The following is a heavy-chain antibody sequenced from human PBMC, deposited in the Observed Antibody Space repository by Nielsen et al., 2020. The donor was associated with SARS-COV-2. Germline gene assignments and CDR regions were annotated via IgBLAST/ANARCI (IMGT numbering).Heavy chain of an antibody. CDR1: GFTISSSF. CDR2: IYTDGST. CDR3: ARDNWGRMDV. V-gene: IGHV3-66*01. J-gene: IGHJ6*02. Sequence: GESLKISCGASGFTISSSFMRWVRQAAGKGLDWDSDIYTDGSTSYADSVKGRFTVSRDNSKNTLYLQMNSLRAEDKSMYYCARDNWGRMDVWGQGTTVTVFS. D-gene: IGHD7-27*01.